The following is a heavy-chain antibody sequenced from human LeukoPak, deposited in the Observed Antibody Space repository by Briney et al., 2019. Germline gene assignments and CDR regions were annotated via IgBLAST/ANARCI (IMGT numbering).Heavy chain of an antibody. Sequence: PGGSLRLSCAGSVVTFSSYAMSWVRQAPGQGLEWVSVISDSGDYTSYADSVRGRFTISRDNSRNTLYLQMISMRPEDTAVYYCAKDTSVGKYCTNGVCSPFDYWGQGTLVTVSS. CDR2: ISDSGDYT. CDR3: AKDTSVGKYCTNGVCSPFDY. J-gene: IGHJ4*02. D-gene: IGHD2-8*01. V-gene: IGHV3-23*01. CDR1: VVTFSSYA.